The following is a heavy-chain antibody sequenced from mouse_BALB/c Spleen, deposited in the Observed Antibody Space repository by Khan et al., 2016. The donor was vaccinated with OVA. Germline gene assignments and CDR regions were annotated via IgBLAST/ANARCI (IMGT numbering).Heavy chain of an antibody. CDR1: GFSLTNYG. CDR2: IWAGGST. J-gene: IGHJ2*01. CDR3: ARNRESDYFDY. Sequence: VQLQESGPGLVAPSQSLSITCTVSGFSLTNYGIHWVRQPPGKGLEWLGIIWAGGSTNYNSALMSRLSISKDNSRSQVFLKMNSLQTDDTAMYFGARNRESDYFDYWGQGTTLTVSS. V-gene: IGHV2-9*02.